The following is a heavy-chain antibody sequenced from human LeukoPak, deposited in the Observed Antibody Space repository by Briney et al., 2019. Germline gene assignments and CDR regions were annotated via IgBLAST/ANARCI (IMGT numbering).Heavy chain of an antibody. J-gene: IGHJ4*02. CDR2: IRSKAYGGTT. CDR3: SRGEYQLRN. CDR1: GSTFGDHP. Sequence: GGSLRLSCTPSGSTFGDHPMSWVRQAPGKGLEWVGFIRSKAYGGTTEYAASVKGRFTISRDDSKGIVYLQMNSLKTEDTAVYYCSRGEYQLRNWGQGTLVTVSS. D-gene: IGHD2-2*01. V-gene: IGHV3-49*04.